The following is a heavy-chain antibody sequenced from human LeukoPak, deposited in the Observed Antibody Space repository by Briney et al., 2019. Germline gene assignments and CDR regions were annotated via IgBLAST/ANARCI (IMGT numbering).Heavy chain of an antibody. J-gene: IGHJ6*02. CDR3: ARDHWLFSSKTWYYYGMDV. CDR1: GGSISPYY. Sequence: SETLSLTCVVSGGSISPYYWSWVRQSPGKGLEWIGYIDPSGSASYNPSLKSRVTIFVDTSKNLVSLILTSVSASDTAIYYCARDHWLFSSKTWYYYGMDVWGQGTTVTVSS. D-gene: IGHD3-9*01. V-gene: IGHV4-59*01. CDR2: IDPSGSA.